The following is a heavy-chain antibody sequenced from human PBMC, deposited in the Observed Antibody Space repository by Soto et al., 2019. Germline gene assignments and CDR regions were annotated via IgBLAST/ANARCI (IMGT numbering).Heavy chain of an antibody. CDR1: GFTFSSYA. J-gene: IGHJ6*02. V-gene: IGHV3-23*01. Sequence: GGSLRLSCAASGFTFSSYAMSWVRQAPGKGLEWVSAISGSGGSTYYADSVKGRFTISRDNSKNTLYLQMNSLRAEDKAVSYCAKDGAGAAARRWVYYYYGMDVWGQGTTVTVSS. CDR2: ISGSGGST. CDR3: AKDGAGAAARRWVYYYYGMDV. D-gene: IGHD6-6*01.